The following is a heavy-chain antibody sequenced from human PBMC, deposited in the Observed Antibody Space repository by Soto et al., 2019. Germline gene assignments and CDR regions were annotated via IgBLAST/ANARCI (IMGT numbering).Heavy chain of an antibody. J-gene: IGHJ4*02. CDR2: ISYDGSNK. CDR1: GFTFSSYG. Sequence: PGGSLRLSCAASGFTFSSYGMHWVRQAPGKGLEWVAVISYDGSNKYYADSVKGRFTISRDSSKNTLYLQMNSLRAEDTAVYYCAKEGRFLEWLLLDYWGQGTLVTVSS. D-gene: IGHD3-3*01. CDR3: AKEGRFLEWLLLDY. V-gene: IGHV3-30*18.